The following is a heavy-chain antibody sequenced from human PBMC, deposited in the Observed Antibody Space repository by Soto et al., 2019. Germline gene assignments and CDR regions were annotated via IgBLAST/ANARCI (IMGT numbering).Heavy chain of an antibody. D-gene: IGHD3-16*01. CDR3: ARGALGGAFDY. CDR2: IYHSGST. CDR1: VGSITTSY. Sequence: AETLSLTCTVSVGSITTSYWSWIRQPPGKGLEWIGYIYHSGSTNYNPSLSSRVTISIDTSKNQFSLRLSSVTAADAAVYYCARGALGGAFDYWGQGALVTVSS. V-gene: IGHV4-59*01. J-gene: IGHJ4*02.